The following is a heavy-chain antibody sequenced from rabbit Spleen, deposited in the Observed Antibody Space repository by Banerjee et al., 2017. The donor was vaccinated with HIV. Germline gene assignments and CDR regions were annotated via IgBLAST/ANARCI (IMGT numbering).Heavy chain of an antibody. CDR1: GFDLSGAY. CDR2: IAGSSSGFT. J-gene: IGHJ6*01. V-gene: IGHV1S40*01. CDR3: ARDTGSSFSSYGMDL. D-gene: IGHD8-1*01. Sequence: QSLEETGGGLVQPGGSLTLSCKASGFDLSGAYMTWVRQAPGKGLEWISCIAGSSSGFTYSATWAKGRFTCSKTSSTTVTLQMTSLTVADMATYFCARDTGSSFSSYGMDLWGPGTLVTVS.